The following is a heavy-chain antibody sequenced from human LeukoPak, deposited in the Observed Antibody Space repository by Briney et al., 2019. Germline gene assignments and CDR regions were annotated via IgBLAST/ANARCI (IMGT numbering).Heavy chain of an antibody. CDR2: IDPSDSYT. CDR1: GYSFTSYW. D-gene: IGHD3-22*01. CDR3: AAYYYDSSGYYTYDAFDI. J-gene: IGHJ3*02. Sequence: KNGESLKISCKGSGYSFTSYWISWVRQMPGKGLEWMGRIDPSDSYTNYSPSFQGHVTISADKSISTAYLQWSSLKASDTAMYYCAAYYYDSSGYYTYDAFDIWGRGTMVTVSS. V-gene: IGHV5-10-1*01.